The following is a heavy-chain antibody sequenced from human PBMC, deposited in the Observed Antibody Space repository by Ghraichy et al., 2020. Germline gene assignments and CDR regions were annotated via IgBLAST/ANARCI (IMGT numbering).Heavy chain of an antibody. J-gene: IGHJ5*02. V-gene: IGHV4-4*09. CDR1: GGSISSYY. D-gene: IGHD6-19*01. CDR2: IYTSGST. Sequence: SETLSLTCTVSGGSISSYYWSWIRQPPGKGLEWIGYIYTSGSTNYYPSLKSRVTISVDTSKNQFSLKLSSVTAADTAMYYCARQRAPAVAGTYWFDPWGQGTLVTVSS. CDR3: ARQRAPAVAGTYWFDP.